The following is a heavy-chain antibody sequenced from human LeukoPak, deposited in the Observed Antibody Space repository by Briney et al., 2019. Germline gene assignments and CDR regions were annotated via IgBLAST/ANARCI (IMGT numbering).Heavy chain of an antibody. CDR3: ARGKTMVYCGGDCYRFDN. D-gene: IGHD2-21*02. CDR1: GYTFTGYY. Sequence: ASVTVSCKASGYTFTGYYMHWVRQAPGQGLEWMGWINPNSGGTNYQGRVTMTRDTSISTAYMELSRLLSGDTAVYYCARGKTMVYCGGDCYRFDNWGQGTLVTVSS. V-gene: IGHV1-2*02. J-gene: IGHJ4*02. CDR2: INPNSGGT.